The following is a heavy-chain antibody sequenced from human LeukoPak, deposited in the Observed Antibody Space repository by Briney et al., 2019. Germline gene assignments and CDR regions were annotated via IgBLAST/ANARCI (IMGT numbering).Heavy chain of an antibody. CDR1: GFTFSSYE. CDR3: AREGSNCGGDCFIDY. D-gene: IGHD2-21*02. Sequence: PGGSLRLPCAASGFTFSSYEMNWVRQAPGKGLEWVSYISSRGSTIYYADSVKGRFTISRDNAKNSLYLQMNSLRAEDTAVYYCAREGSNCGGDCFIDYWGQGSLVTVSS. CDR2: ISSRGSTI. V-gene: IGHV3-48*03. J-gene: IGHJ4*02.